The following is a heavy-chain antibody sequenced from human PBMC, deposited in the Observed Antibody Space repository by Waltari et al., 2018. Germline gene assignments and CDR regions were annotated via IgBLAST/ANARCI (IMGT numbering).Heavy chain of an antibody. CDR3: ARHGVAGEDWFDP. V-gene: IGHV4-38-2*01. J-gene: IGHJ5*02. CDR2: IYHSGST. Sequence: QVQLQESGPGLVKPSETLSLTCAVSGYSISSGYYWGWIRQPPGKGLEWIGSIYHSGSTYYNPSLKSRVTISVDTSKNQFSLKLSSVTAADTAVYYCARHGVAGEDWFDPWGQGTLVTVSS. CDR1: GYSISSGYY. D-gene: IGHD6-19*01.